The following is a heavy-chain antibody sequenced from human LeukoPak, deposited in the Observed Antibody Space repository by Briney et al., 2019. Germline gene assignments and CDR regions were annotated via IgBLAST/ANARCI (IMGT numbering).Heavy chain of an antibody. CDR2: ITGSGGNT. CDR1: GFTFSNYA. CDR3: AKWGYYDVLTGYYVSDY. V-gene: IGHV3-23*01. J-gene: IGHJ4*02. D-gene: IGHD3-9*01. Sequence: PGPSLRLSCAASGFTFSNYAMSWARQPPGNGLEWVSAITGSGGNTYYADSVKGRFTISRDNSKNTVFLQMNSLRAEDTAVYYCAKWGYYDVLTGYYVSDYWGQGTLVTVSS.